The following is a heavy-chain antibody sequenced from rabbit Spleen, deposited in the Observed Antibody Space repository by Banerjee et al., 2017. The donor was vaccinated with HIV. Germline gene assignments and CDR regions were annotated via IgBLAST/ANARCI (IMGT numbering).Heavy chain of an antibody. CDR1: GFSFSNTYW. CDR2: SNTGSRGTT. CDR3: ARGSAAMTMLITGYYLSL. V-gene: IGHV1S45*01. J-gene: IGHJ4*01. D-gene: IGHD2-1*01. Sequence: QEQLVESGGGLVQPEGSLTLTCTASGFSFSNTYWICWVRQAPGKGLEWIGCSNTGSRGTTYYASWARGRFTISKTSSTTVTLQMTSLTAADTATYFCARGSAAMTMLITGYYLSLWGPGTLVTVS.